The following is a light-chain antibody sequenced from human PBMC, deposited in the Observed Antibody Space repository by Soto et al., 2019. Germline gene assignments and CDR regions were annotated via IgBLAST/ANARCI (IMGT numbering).Light chain of an antibody. CDR1: QSVSSY. CDR3: QQYNNWPIT. V-gene: IGKV3-15*01. Sequence: EIVLTQSPATLSLSPGERATLSCRASQSVSSYLAWFQQKPGQGPRLLIYGASTRATGIPVRFSGSGSETDFTLTISSLRSEDSAVYLCQQYNNWPITFGQGTRLEIK. J-gene: IGKJ5*01. CDR2: GAS.